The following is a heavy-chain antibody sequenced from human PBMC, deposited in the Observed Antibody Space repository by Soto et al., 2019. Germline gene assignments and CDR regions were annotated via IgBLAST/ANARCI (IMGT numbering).Heavy chain of an antibody. D-gene: IGHD1-26*01. CDR3: ARRGSGSYYDY. V-gene: IGHV3-23*01. CDR1: GFTFSSSA. J-gene: IGHJ4*02. CDR2: ISGSGGST. Sequence: EVQLLESGGGLVQPGGSLRLSCAASGFTFSSSAMRWVRQAPVKGLEWVSAISGSGGSTYYADSVKGRFTISRDNSKNTLYLQMNSLRADDTAVYYCARRGSGSYYDYWGQGTLVTVSA.